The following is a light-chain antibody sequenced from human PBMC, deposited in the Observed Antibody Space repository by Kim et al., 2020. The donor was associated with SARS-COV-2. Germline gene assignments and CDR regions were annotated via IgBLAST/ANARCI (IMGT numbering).Light chain of an antibody. CDR2: KDS. V-gene: IGLV3-25*03. Sequence: SYELTQAPSVSVSPGQTARITCSGDTLPKQYAYWYQQKPGQAPVLVIYKDSERPSGIPERFSGSTSGTTVTLTISGVQAEDEADYYCQSGDTTDTYPIFGGGTQLTVL. J-gene: IGLJ2*01. CDR3: QSGDTTDTYPI. CDR1: TLPKQY.